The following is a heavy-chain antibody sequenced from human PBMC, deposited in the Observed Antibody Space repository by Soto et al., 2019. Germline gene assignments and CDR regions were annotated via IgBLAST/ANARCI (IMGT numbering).Heavy chain of an antibody. CDR2: ISSSNSTI. CDR3: ARDEVAAAGIYYFDY. CDR1: GFTFSSYS. J-gene: IGHJ4*02. Sequence: GGSLRLSCAASGFTFSSYSMNWVRQAPGKGLEWASYISSSNSTIYYADSVKGRFTISRDNAKNSLYLQMNSLRDEDTAVYYCARDEVAAAGIYYFDYWGQGTLVTVSS. V-gene: IGHV3-48*02. D-gene: IGHD6-13*01.